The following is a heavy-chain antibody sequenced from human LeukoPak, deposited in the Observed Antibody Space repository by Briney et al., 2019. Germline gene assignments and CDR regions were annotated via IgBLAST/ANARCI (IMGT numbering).Heavy chain of an antibody. CDR3: AIQPPARYCSGGSCYRLIDY. CDR1: GGSISSSSYY. V-gene: IGHV4-39*01. CDR2: IYYSGST. D-gene: IGHD2-15*01. Sequence: SETLSLTCTVSGGSISSSSYYWGWIRQPPGKGLEWIGSIYYSGSTYYIPSLKSRVTISVDTSKNQFSLKLSSVTAADTAVYYCAIQPPARYCSGGSCYRLIDYWGQGTLVTVSS. J-gene: IGHJ4*02.